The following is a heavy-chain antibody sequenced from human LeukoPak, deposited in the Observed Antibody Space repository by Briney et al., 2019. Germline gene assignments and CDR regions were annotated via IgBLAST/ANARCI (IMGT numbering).Heavy chain of an antibody. CDR3: AREGRGFDF. V-gene: IGHV3-21*01. CDR1: GFTFSDYT. CDR2: ISTISTYM. Sequence: GGSLRPSCAASGFTFSDYTMYWVRQAPGKGLEWVSSISTISTYMYYADSVKGRFTISRDNAKNSLYLQMNSLRAEDTAIYYCAREGRGFDFWGQGTMVTVSS. J-gene: IGHJ3*01.